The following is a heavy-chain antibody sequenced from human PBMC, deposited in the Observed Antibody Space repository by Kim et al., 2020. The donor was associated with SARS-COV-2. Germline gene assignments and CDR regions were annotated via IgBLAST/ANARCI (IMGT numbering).Heavy chain of an antibody. D-gene: IGHD2-2*01. Sequence: GGSLRLSCAASGFTFDDYAMHWVRQAPGKGLEWVSGISWNSGSIGYADSVKGRFTISRDNAKNSLYLQMNSLRAEDTALYYCAKGPPLTAASGNYYYYGMDVWGQGTTVTVSS. CDR3: AKGPPLTAASGNYYYYGMDV. CDR2: ISWNSGSI. V-gene: IGHV3-9*01. CDR1: GFTFDDYA. J-gene: IGHJ6*02.